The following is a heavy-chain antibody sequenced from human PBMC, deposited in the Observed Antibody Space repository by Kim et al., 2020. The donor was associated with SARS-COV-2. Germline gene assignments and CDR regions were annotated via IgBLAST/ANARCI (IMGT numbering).Heavy chain of an antibody. Sequence: ASVKVSCRTSGYTSANSYIHWVRQAPGQGLEWMGHQHSSTGATIYAPKFQGRLTMTGDTSTRTFYMELSGLRFEDTAVYYCSTDVHHWGQGTLVTLFS. J-gene: IGHJ1*01. CDR3: STDVHH. CDR1: GYTSANSY. CDR2: QHSSTGAT. V-gene: IGHV1-46*01.